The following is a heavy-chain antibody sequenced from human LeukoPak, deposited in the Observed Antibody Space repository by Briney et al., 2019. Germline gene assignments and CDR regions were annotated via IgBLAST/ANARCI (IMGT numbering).Heavy chain of an antibody. J-gene: IGHJ4*02. CDR3: ARGKVYYYDSSGYYYGLHPPYYFDY. D-gene: IGHD3-22*01. CDR1: GGSFSGYY. CDR2: INHSGST. V-gene: IGHV4-34*01. Sequence: PSETLSLTCAVYGGSFSGYYWSWIRQPPGKGLEWIGEINHSGSTNYNPSLKSRVTISVDTSKNQFSLKLSSVTAADTAVYYCARGKVYYYDSSGYYYGLHPPYYFDYWGQGTLVTVSS.